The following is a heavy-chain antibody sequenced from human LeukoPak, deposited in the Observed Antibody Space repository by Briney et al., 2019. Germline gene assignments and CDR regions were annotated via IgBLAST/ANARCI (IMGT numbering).Heavy chain of an antibody. Sequence: SETLSLTCTVSGGSTSSYYWSWIRQPPGKGLEWIGYIYYSGSTNYNPSLKSRVTISVDTSKNQFSLKLSSVTAADTAVYYCARLSIVGATLLWDYWGQGTLVTVSS. CDR1: GGSTSSYY. J-gene: IGHJ4*02. CDR2: IYYSGST. D-gene: IGHD1-26*01. V-gene: IGHV4-59*08. CDR3: ARLSIVGATLLWDY.